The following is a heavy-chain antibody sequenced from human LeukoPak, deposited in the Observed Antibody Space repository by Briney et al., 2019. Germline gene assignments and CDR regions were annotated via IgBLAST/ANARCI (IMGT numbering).Heavy chain of an antibody. V-gene: IGHV3-11*01. Sequence: GGSLRLSCTASGFSFSDHYMTWMRQAPGKGLEWISYITSSGGSTDYADSVKGRFIISRDNAMNSLFLQMSSLRVDDTAVYYCTRDPDYGDPDWGQGTLVTVSS. CDR1: GFSFSDHY. J-gene: IGHJ4*02. CDR3: TRDPDYGDPD. CDR2: ITSSGGST. D-gene: IGHD2-21*01.